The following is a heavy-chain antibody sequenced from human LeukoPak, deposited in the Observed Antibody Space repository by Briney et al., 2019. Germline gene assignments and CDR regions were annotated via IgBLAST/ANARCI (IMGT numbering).Heavy chain of an antibody. Sequence: TLSLTCTVSGGSISSYYWSWIRLPPGKGLGWIGYIYYTGATYYNPSLKSRVTISLDTSKNQFSLKLSSVTAADAAVYYCARAGYSYGTGYYFDYWGQGALVTVSS. D-gene: IGHD5-18*01. V-gene: IGHV4-59*01. J-gene: IGHJ4*02. CDR3: ARAGYSYGTGYYFDY. CDR1: GGSISSYY. CDR2: IYYTGAT.